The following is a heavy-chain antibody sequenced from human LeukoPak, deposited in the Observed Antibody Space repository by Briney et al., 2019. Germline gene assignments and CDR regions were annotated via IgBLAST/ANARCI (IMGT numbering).Heavy chain of an antibody. Sequence: GGSLRLSCAASGFTFSSYSMTWVRQAPGKGLEWVSYISSSSSTIYYADSVKGRFTISRDNAKNSLYLQMNSLRDEDTAVYYCARDEVIGSDYGMDVWGQGTTVTVSS. CDR3: ARDEVIGSDYGMDV. J-gene: IGHJ6*02. V-gene: IGHV3-48*02. D-gene: IGHD2/OR15-2a*01. CDR1: GFTFSSYS. CDR2: ISSSSSTI.